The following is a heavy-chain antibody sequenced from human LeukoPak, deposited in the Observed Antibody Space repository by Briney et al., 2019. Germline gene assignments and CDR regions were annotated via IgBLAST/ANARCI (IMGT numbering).Heavy chain of an antibody. D-gene: IGHD3-10*01. V-gene: IGHV1-2*02. CDR1: GYSFTGYY. J-gene: IGHJ5*02. CDR2: INPNSGGT. CDR3: ARDSGTREGWFDP. Sequence: ASVKVSCKASGYSFTGYYMHWVRQAPGQGLEWMGWINPNSGGTNYAQKFQGRVTMTRDTSISTAYMELSRLRSDDTAVYYCARDSGTREGWFDPWGQGTLVTVSS.